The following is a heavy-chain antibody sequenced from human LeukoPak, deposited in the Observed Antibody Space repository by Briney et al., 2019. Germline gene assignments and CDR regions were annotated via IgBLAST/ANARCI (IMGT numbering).Heavy chain of an antibody. D-gene: IGHD1-26*01. CDR3: ATWAFYHSLDV. CDR2: IDKDGRKT. Sequence: GGSLRLSCAASGFTLDAFAMHWVRQAPGKGLEWVSLIDKDGRKTYYADSVKGRFTISRDNSKNSLYLQMNSLRTEDTALYYCATWAFYHSLDVWGRGATAIVSS. J-gene: IGHJ6*02. V-gene: IGHV3-43*02. CDR1: GFTLDAFA.